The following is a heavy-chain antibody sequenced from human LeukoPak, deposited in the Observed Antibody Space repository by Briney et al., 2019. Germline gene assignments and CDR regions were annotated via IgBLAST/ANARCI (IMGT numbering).Heavy chain of an antibody. CDR3: ASGRGVVVPAAIRFYYYYYMDV. D-gene: IGHD2-2*02. CDR2: INHSGST. J-gene: IGHJ6*03. CDR1: GGSFSGYY. V-gene: IGHV4-34*01. Sequence: PSETLPLTCAVYGGSFSGYYWSWIRQPPGKGLEWIGEINHSGSTNYNPSLKSRVTISVDTSKNQFSLKLSSVTAADTAVYYCASGRGVVVPAAIRFYYYYYMDVWGKGTTVTVSS.